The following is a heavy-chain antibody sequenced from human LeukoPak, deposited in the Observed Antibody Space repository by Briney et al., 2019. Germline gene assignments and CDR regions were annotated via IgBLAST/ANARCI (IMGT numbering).Heavy chain of an antibody. CDR3: ARPPSRGYSSSLEY. CDR2: IYPDESNI. Sequence: GESLKISCKGSGYSFPTYWIAWVRQMPGKGLEWMGIIYPDESNIRYSPSFQGQVTISADKSISTAYLQWSSLKVSDTAMYYCARPPSRGYSSSLEYWGQGTLVTVSS. J-gene: IGHJ4*02. V-gene: IGHV5-51*01. CDR1: GYSFPTYW. D-gene: IGHD2-2*03.